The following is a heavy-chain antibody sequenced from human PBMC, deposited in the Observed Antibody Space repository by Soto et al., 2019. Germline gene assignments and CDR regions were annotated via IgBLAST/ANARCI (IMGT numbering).Heavy chain of an antibody. CDR3: ARDKLGYSSGQEGGGFDY. V-gene: IGHV3-30-3*01. J-gene: IGHJ4*02. CDR1: GFTFSSYA. D-gene: IGHD6-19*01. CDR2: ISYDGSNK. Sequence: QVQLVESGGGVVQPGRSLRLSCAASGFTFSSYAMHWVRQAPGKGLEWVAVISYDGSNKYYADSVKGRFTISRDNSKNTLDLQMNSLRAEDTAVYYCARDKLGYSSGQEGGGFDYWGQGTLVTVSS.